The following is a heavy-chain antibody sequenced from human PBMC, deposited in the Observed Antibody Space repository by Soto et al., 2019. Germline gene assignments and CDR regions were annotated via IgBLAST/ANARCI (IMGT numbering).Heavy chain of an antibody. CDR3: ARDPRGIAAAGGGMDV. CDR2: IIPIFGTA. D-gene: IGHD6-13*01. J-gene: IGHJ6*02. V-gene: IGHV1-69*12. Sequence: QVQLVQSGAEVKKPGSSVKVSCKASGGTFSSYAISWVRQAPGQGLEWMGGIIPIFGTANYAQKFEGRVTITADESTSTAYMERRSPRSEDTAWYYCARDPRGIAAAGGGMDVWGQGTTVTVSS. CDR1: GGTFSSYA.